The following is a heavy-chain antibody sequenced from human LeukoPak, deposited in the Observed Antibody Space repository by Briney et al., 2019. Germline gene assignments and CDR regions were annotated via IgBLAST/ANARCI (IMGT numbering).Heavy chain of an antibody. D-gene: IGHD1-26*01. V-gene: IGHV4-34*01. CDR1: GGSFSGYY. Sequence: PSETLSLTCAVYGGSFSGYYWSWIRQPPGKGLEWIGSIYYSGSTYYNPSLKSRVTISVDTSKNQFSLKLSSVTAADTAVYYCASLLGATGYWGQGTLVTVSS. J-gene: IGHJ4*02. CDR3: ASLLGATGY. CDR2: IYYSGST.